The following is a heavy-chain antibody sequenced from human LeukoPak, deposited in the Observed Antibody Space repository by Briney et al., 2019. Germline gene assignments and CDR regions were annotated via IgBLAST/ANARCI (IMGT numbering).Heavy chain of an antibody. CDR2: MSYDGNNK. V-gene: IGHV3-30*18. J-gene: IGHJ4*02. D-gene: IGHD3-16*01. Sequence: QPGGSLRLSCAASGFTFSSYSMNWVRQAPGKGLEWVAVMSYDGNNKYHADSVKGRFTISRDNSQNTLYLQMDSLRPDDTAVYYCAKVREIMFRGPQDYWGQGTLVTVSS. CDR1: GFTFSSYS. CDR3: AKVREIMFRGPQDY.